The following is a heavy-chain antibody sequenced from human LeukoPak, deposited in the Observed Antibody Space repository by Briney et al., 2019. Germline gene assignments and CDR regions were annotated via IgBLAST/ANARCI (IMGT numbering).Heavy chain of an antibody. D-gene: IGHD3-9*01. CDR3: ARGNSYYDILTGYYAKGYLGY. CDR1: GGSFSGYY. J-gene: IGHJ4*02. V-gene: IGHV4-34*01. CDR2: INHSGST. Sequence: PETLSLTCAVYGGSFSGYYWSWIRQPPGKGLEWIGEINHSGSTNYNPSLKSRVTISVDTSKNQFSLKLSSVTAADTAVYYCARGNSYYDILTGYYAKGYLGYWGQGTLVTVSS.